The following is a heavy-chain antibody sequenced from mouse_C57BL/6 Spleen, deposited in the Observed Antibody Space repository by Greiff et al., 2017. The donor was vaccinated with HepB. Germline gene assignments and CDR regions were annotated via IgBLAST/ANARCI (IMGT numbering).Heavy chain of an antibody. V-gene: IGHV1-81*01. CDR1: GYTFTSYG. CDR3: ARRITTEGFAY. D-gene: IGHD1-1*01. Sequence: LEESGAELARPGASVKLSCKASGYTFTSYGISWVKQRTGQGLEWIGEIYPRSGNTYYNEKFKGKATLTADKSSSTAYMELRSLTSEDSAVYFCARRITTEGFAYWGQGTLVTVSA. J-gene: IGHJ3*01. CDR2: IYPRSGNT.